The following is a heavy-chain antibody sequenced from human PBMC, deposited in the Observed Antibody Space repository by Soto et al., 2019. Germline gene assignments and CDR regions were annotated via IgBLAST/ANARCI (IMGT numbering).Heavy chain of an antibody. V-gene: IGHV3-23*01. CDR1: GFTFNAYA. CDR2: IGGSGGNR. J-gene: IGHJ4*02. D-gene: IGHD4-4*01. Sequence: VQLLESGGGLVQPGGSRRLSCAASGFTFNAYAMTWVRQAPGKGLEWVSAIGGSGGNRYYAGSVRGRFTISRDNSKDTVDLQINSLRVEDTAVYYCARVASDYINSVDHWGQGILVSVSS. CDR3: ARVASDYINSVDH.